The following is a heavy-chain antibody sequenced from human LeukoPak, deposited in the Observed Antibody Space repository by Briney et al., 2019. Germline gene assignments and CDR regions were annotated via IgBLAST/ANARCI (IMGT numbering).Heavy chain of an antibody. CDR3: ARGRDDYGDYYFDY. D-gene: IGHD4-17*01. V-gene: IGHV4-59*13. CDR1: GGSMSTYY. J-gene: IGHJ4*02. Sequence: SETLSLTCSVSGGSMSTYYWTWIRQPPGKGLEWIGYIYYTGTTNYNPSLKSRVTISVDPSKNQFSLELSSVTAADTAVYYCARGRDDYGDYYFDYWGQGTLVTVSS. CDR2: IYYTGTT.